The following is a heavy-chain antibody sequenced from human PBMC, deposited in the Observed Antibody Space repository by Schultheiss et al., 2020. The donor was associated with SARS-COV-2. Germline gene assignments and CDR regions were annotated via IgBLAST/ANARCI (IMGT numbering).Heavy chain of an antibody. CDR2: INPNSGGT. Sequence: ASVKVSCKASGGTFSSYAISWVRQAPGQGLEWMGWINPNSGGTNYAQKFQGRVTMTRDTSTSTAYMELRSLRSDDTAVYYCARDLDGATVAFDIWGQGTMVTV. D-gene: IGHD1-26*01. CDR1: GGTFSSYA. CDR3: ARDLDGATVAFDI. J-gene: IGHJ3*02. V-gene: IGHV1-2*02.